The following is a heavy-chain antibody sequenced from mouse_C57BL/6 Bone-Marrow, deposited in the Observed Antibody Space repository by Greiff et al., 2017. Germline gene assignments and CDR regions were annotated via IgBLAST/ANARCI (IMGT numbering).Heavy chain of an antibody. V-gene: IGHV14-4*01. CDR3: TFFSYYGSSYWYFDV. CDR1: GFNIKDDY. D-gene: IGHD1-1*01. CDR2: IDPENGDT. J-gene: IGHJ1*03. Sequence: LVESGAELVRPGASVKLSCTASGFNIKDDYMHWVKQRPEQGLEWIGWIDPENGDTEYASKFQGKATITADTSSNTAYLQLSSLTSEDTAVYYCTFFSYYGSSYWYFDVWGTGTTVTVSS.